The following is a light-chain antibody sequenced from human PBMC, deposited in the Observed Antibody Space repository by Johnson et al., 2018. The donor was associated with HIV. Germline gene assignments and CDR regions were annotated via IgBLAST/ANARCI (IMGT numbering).Light chain of an antibody. CDR3: GTWDSSLSAHV. CDR1: SSNIGNNY. Sequence: HSVLTQPPSVCAAPGQKVTISCSGSSSNIGNNYVSWYQQLPGTAPKLLIYDNNKRPSGIPDRFSGSKSGTSATLGITGLQTGDEADYYCGTWDSSLSAHVFGTGTKVTVL. J-gene: IGLJ1*01. V-gene: IGLV1-51*01. CDR2: DNN.